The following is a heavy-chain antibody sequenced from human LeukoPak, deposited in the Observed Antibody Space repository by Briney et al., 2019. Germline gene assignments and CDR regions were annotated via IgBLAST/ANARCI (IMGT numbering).Heavy chain of an antibody. V-gene: IGHV1-18*04. Sequence: ASVKVSCKASGYTFTSYGISWVQQAPGQGLEWMGWISTYNGNTNYAQEFQDRVTMTTDTSTSTAYMELRSLRSDDTAVYYCARQYGSGSYFYWGQGTLVTVSS. J-gene: IGHJ4*02. CDR3: ARQYGSGSYFY. CDR2: ISTYNGNT. CDR1: GYTFTSYG. D-gene: IGHD3-10*01.